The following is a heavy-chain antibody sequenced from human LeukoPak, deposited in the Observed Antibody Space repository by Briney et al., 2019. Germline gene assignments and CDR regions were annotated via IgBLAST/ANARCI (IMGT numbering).Heavy chain of an antibody. J-gene: IGHJ3*02. CDR3: ARDGYSSSWYNNI. Sequence: GASVKVSCKASGYTFTSYYMHWVRQAPGQGLEWMGLINPTGDSTGYAQKFQGRVTMTRDTSISTAYMELSRLRSDDTAVYYCARDGYSSSWYNNIWGQGTMVTVSS. D-gene: IGHD6-13*01. CDR2: INPTGDST. V-gene: IGHV1-2*06. CDR1: GYTFTSYY.